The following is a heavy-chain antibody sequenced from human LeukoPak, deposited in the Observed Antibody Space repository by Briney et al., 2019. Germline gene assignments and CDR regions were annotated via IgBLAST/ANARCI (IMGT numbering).Heavy chain of an antibody. J-gene: IGHJ4*02. CDR1: GYTFTSYA. D-gene: IGHD3-9*01. CDR3: ARVRYYDILTGYPRCDFDY. V-gene: IGHV1-18*01. CDR2: ISAYSGNT. Sequence: ASVKVSCKASGYTFTSYAMNWVRQAPGQGLEWMGWISAYSGNTNYPQKLQGRVTMTTDTSTSTAYMELRSLRSDDTAVYYCARVRYYDILTGYPRCDFDYWGQGTLVTVSS.